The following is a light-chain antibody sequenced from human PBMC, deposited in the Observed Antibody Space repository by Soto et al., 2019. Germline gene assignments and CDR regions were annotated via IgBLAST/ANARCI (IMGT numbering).Light chain of an antibody. J-gene: IGKJ4*01. CDR1: QSVSNN. CDR2: AAS. Sequence: EIVMSQSPATLSVSPGERATLSCRASQSVSNNLAWYQQKPGQAPRLLIYAASTMATGIPARFSGSGSATEFTITISSLQSEDFAVYYCQQYNNWPPLTFGGGTKVEIK. CDR3: QQYNNWPPLT. V-gene: IGKV3-15*01.